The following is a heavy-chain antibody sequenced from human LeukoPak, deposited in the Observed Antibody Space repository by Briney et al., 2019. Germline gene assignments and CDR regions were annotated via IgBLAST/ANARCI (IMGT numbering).Heavy chain of an antibody. V-gene: IGHV3-23*01. CDR1: GFTFSSYA. CDR3: ARVVSSWYYFDY. D-gene: IGHD6-13*01. CDR2: ISGSGGST. J-gene: IGHJ4*02. Sequence: PGGSLRLSCAASGFTFSSYAMNWVRQAPGKGLEWVSAISGSGGSTYYADSVKGRFTISRDNSKNTLYLQMNSLRAEDTAVYYCARVVSSWYYFDYWGQGTLVTVSS.